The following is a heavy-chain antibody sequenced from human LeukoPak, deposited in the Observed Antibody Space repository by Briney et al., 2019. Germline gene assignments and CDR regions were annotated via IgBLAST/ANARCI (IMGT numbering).Heavy chain of an antibody. J-gene: IGHJ5*02. CDR3: ARDFRVLRYFDWLSKPNWFDP. D-gene: IGHD3-9*01. V-gene: IGHV1-8*01. CDR1: GYTFTSYD. CDR2: MNPNSGNT. Sequence: ASVKVPCKASGYTFTSYDINWVRQATGQGLEWMGWMNPNSGNTGYAQKFQGRVTMTRNTSISTAYMELSSLRSEDTAVYYCARDFRVLRYFDWLSKPNWFDPWGQGTLVTVSS.